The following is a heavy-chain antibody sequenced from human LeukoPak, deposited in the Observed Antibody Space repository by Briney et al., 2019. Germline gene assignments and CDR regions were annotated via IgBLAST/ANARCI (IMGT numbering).Heavy chain of an antibody. Sequence: SETLSLTCAVSGYSISSGYYWGRIRQPPGKGLEWIGSIYHSGSTYYNPSLKSRVTISVDTSKNQFSLKLSSVTAADTAVYYCARQNYVEAFDIWGQGTMVTVSS. CDR2: IYHSGST. J-gene: IGHJ3*02. CDR3: ARQNYVEAFDI. D-gene: IGHD1-7*01. V-gene: IGHV4-38-2*01. CDR1: GYSISSGYY.